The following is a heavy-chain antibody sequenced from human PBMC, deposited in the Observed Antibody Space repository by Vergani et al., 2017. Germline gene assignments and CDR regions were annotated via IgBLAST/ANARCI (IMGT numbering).Heavy chain of an antibody. CDR3: ARRSRVIAAAGTPWLY. CDR1: GYTFTSYY. Sequence: VQLVQSGAEVKKPGASVKVSCKASGYTFTSYYMHWVRQAPGQGLEWMGIIYPGDSDTRYSPSFQGQVTISADKSISTAYLQWSSLKASDTAMYYCARRSRVIAAAGTPWLYWGQGTLVTVSS. J-gene: IGHJ4*02. D-gene: IGHD6-13*01. V-gene: IGHV5-51*01. CDR2: IYPGDSDT.